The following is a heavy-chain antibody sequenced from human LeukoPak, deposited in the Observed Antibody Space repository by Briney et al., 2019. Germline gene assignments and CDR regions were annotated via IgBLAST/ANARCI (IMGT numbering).Heavy chain of an antibody. CDR3: AKDTTIVPFFGY. J-gene: IGHJ4*02. CDR2: ISGSGGST. V-gene: IGHV3-23*01. D-gene: IGHD5-24*01. Sequence: QTGGSLRLSCAASGFTFSSYAMSWVRQAPGKGLEWVSAISGSGGSTYYADSVKGRFTISRDNSKNTLYLQMNSLRAEDTAVYYCAKDTTIVPFFGYWGQGTLVTVSS. CDR1: GFTFSSYA.